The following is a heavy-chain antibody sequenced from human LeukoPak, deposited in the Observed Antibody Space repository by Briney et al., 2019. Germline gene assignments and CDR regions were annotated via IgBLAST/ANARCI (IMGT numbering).Heavy chain of an antibody. V-gene: IGHV1-46*01. D-gene: IGHD3-9*01. CDR2: INPSGGST. CDR1: GYTFTSYY. J-gene: IGHJ1*01. CDR3: ARERRYFHWLLSPRGYFQH. Sequence: ASVKVSCKASGYTFTSYYMHWVRQAPGQGLEWMGIINPSGGSTSYAQKFQGRVTMTRDTSTSTVYMELSSLRSEDTAVYYCARERRYFHWLLSPRGYFQHWGQGTLVTVSS.